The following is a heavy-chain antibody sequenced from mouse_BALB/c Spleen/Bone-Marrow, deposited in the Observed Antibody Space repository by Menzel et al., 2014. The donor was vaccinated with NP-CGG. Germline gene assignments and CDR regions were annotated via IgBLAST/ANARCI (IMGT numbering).Heavy chain of an antibody. CDR2: ISDGVSYT. V-gene: IGHV5-4*02. Sequence: EVQGVESGGGLVKPGGSLKLSCAASGFTFSDFYMFWVRQTPEKRLEWVATISDGVSYTYYPDSVKGRFTISRDNARNNLYLQMSSLKSEDTAMYYCARAPPYDFYTMDNWGQGTSVTVSS. D-gene: IGHD2-13*01. J-gene: IGHJ4*01. CDR1: GFTFSDFY. CDR3: ARAPPYDFYTMDN.